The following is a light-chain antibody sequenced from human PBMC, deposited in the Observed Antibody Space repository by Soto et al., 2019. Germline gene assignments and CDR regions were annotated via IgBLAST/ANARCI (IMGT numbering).Light chain of an antibody. CDR3: QQYGDSPRS. CDR1: QSVSSSY. V-gene: IGKV3-20*01. J-gene: IGKJ1*01. Sequence: EMVLTQSPGTLSLSPGERATLSCRASQSVSSSYLAWYQQKPGQAPRLLTYGASRRATGTPDRFSVSGSGTDFTLTISRLEPGDFAVYYCQQYGDSPRSFGQGTKVDIK. CDR2: GAS.